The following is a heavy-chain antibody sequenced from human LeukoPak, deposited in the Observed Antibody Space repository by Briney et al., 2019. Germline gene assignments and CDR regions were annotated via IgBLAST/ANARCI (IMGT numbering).Heavy chain of an antibody. J-gene: IGHJ4*02. CDR2: IYYSGST. D-gene: IGHD5-12*01. V-gene: IGHV4-59*01. Sequence: SETLSLTCTVSGGSISSYYWSWIRQPPGKGLEWIGYIYYSGSTNYNPPLKSRVTISVDASKNQFSLKLSSVNAADTAVYYCARVRHSGYDLWGQGTLVTVSS. CDR1: GGSISSYY. CDR3: ARVRHSGYDL.